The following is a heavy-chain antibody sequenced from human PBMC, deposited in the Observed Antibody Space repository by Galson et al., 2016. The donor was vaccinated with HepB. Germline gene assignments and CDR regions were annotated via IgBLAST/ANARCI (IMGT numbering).Heavy chain of an antibody. CDR2: INAGNGYT. D-gene: IGHD3-10*01. J-gene: IGHJ5*02. CDR1: GYTFSNYG. CDR3: ARGASYGSGCYYTWFDP. V-gene: IGHV1-3*01. Sequence: SVKVSCKASGYTFSNYGIHWVRQAPGQGLDWMGWINAGNGYTKYSQKFQGRVTITRDTSASTAYMELSSLRYEDTAVYYCARGASYGSGCYYTWFDPWGQGTLVTVSS.